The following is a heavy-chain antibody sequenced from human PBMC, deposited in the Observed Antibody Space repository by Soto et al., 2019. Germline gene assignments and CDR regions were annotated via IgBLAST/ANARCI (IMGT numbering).Heavy chain of an antibody. D-gene: IGHD2-2*01. V-gene: IGHV3-21*01. Sequence: GGSLRLSCAASGFTFSSYSMNWVRQAPGKGLEWVSSISSSSSYIYYADSVKGRFTISRDNAKNSLYLQMNSLRAEDTAVYYCARGRFVVEGKGGLGLYYFDYWGQGTLVTVSS. CDR2: ISSSSSYI. CDR3: ARGRFVVEGKGGLGLYYFDY. J-gene: IGHJ4*02. CDR1: GFTFSSYS.